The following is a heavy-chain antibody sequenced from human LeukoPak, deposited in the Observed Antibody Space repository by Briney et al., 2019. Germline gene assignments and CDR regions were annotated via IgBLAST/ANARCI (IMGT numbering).Heavy chain of an antibody. Sequence: GESLRISCKGSGYSFTSYWIGWVRQMPGKGLEWMGITYPGDSDTRYSPSFQGQVTISADKSISTAYLQWSSLKASDTAMYYCAICARYRDTTYFQHWGQGTLVTVSS. J-gene: IGHJ1*01. CDR3: AICARYRDTTYFQH. D-gene: IGHD5-12*01. CDR2: TYPGDSDT. CDR1: GYSFTSYW. V-gene: IGHV5-51*01.